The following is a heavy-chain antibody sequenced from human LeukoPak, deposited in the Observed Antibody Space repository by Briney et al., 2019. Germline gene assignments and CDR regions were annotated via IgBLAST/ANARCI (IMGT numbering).Heavy chain of an antibody. CDR1: GFMFDDYA. J-gene: IGHJ4*02. V-gene: IGHV3-43*02. CDR2: ISADGTI. CDR3: AKDLGYSSSPDS. D-gene: IGHD2-2*01. Sequence: GGSLRLSCAASGFMFDDYAMHWVRQAPGKGLEGVSLISADGTIYYADFVKGRFAISRDDSKNSLYLQMNSLSTEDTALYYCAKDLGYSSSPDSWGQGTLVTVSS.